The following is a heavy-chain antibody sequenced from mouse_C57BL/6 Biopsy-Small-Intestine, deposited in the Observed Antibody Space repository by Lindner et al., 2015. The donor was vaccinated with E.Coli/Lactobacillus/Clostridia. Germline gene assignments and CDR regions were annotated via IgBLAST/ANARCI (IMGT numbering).Heavy chain of an antibody. CDR1: GFTFSDYG. J-gene: IGHJ3*01. V-gene: IGHV5-17*01. D-gene: IGHD1-1*01. CDR2: ISSGSTI. CDR3: ARQDYGISYAY. Sequence: VQLQESGGGLVKPGGSLKLSCAASGFTFSDYGMHWVRQAPEKGLEWVAYISSGSTIYYADTVKGRFTISRDNAKNTLFLQMTSLRSEDTAMYYCARQDYGISYAYWGQGTLVTVSA.